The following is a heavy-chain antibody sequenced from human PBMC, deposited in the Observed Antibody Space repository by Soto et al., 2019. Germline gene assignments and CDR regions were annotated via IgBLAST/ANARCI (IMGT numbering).Heavy chain of an antibody. CDR2: IYYSGST. CDR3: AMTGYYTYFDY. Sequence: SETLSLTCTVSGGSISSYYWSWIRQPPGKGLEWIGYIYYSGSTNYNPSLKSRVTISVDTSKNQFSLKLSSVTAADTAVYYCAMTGYYTYFDYWGQGTLVTVSS. D-gene: IGHD3-9*01. V-gene: IGHV4-59*01. CDR1: GGSISSYY. J-gene: IGHJ4*02.